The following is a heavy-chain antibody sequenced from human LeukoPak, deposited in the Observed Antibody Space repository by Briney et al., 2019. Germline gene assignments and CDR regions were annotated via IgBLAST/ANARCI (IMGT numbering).Heavy chain of an antibody. Sequence: GGSLRLSCSASGFTFSTYTMNWVRQAPGKGLEWVSYISSGSSTIYYADSVKGRFTISRDNAKNSLYLQMNSLRAEDTAMYYCARRATTERGHSYGLDFWGQGTLVTVSS. CDR2: ISSGSSTI. CDR1: GFTFSTYT. CDR3: ARRATTERGHSYGLDF. J-gene: IGHJ4*02. D-gene: IGHD5-18*01. V-gene: IGHV3-48*01.